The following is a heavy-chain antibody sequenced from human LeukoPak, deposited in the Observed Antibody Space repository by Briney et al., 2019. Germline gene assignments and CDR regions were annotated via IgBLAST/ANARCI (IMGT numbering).Heavy chain of an antibody. D-gene: IGHD6-13*01. J-gene: IGHJ6*03. Sequence: GGSLRLSCAASGFTFGSYAMSWVRQAPGKGLEWVSAISGSGGSTYYADSVKGRFTISRDNSKNTLYLQMNSLRAEDTAVYYCAKDRRSWYPRYYYYMDVWGKGTTVTVSS. CDR1: GFTFGSYA. CDR3: AKDRRSWYPRYYYYMDV. CDR2: ISGSGGST. V-gene: IGHV3-23*01.